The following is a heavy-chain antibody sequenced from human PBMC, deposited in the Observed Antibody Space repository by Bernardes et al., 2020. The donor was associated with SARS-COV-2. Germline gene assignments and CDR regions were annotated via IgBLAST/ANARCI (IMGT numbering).Heavy chain of an antibody. J-gene: IGHJ4*02. Sequence: GGSLRLSCGTSGFTFSSYSMNWVRQAPGKGLEWVSSISTAGTYISYADSVRGRFTISRDNARNSLYLQMGSLRAEDTAVYYCARVDHTNLYFFDSWGLGTLVTVSS. CDR2: ISTAGTYI. V-gene: IGHV3-21*01. D-gene: IGHD2-8*01. CDR3: ARVDHTNLYFFDS. CDR1: GFTFSSYS.